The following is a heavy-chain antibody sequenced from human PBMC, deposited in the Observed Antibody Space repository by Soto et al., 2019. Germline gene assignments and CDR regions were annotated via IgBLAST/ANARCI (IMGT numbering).Heavy chain of an antibody. CDR2: IYWDDDK. CDR1: GFSLSTSGVG. D-gene: IGHD6-19*01. V-gene: IGHV2-5*02. Sequence: QITLKESGPTLVKPTQTLTLTCTFSGFSLSTSGVGVGWIRQPPGKALEWLALIYWDDDKRYSPSLKSRLTITQDTXTTSVXXTMTNMDPVDTATYYCAHLTDSSGWYCGSQGAFDIWGQGTMVTVSS. J-gene: IGHJ3*02. CDR3: AHLTDSSGWYCGSQGAFDI.